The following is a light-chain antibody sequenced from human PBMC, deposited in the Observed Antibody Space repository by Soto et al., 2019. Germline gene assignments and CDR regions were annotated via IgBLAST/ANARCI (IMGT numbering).Light chain of an antibody. CDR3: QQSFSSPWK. CDR1: QSIASY. CDR2: AAS. J-gene: IGKJ1*01. V-gene: IGKV1-39*01. Sequence: DIQMTQSPSSLSASVGDRVTITCRASQSIASYLNWYQQKPGKAPKLLIYAASSLQSGVPSRFSGSGSGTDFTLTISSLQPEDFATYYCQQSFSSPWKFGQGTNVEIK.